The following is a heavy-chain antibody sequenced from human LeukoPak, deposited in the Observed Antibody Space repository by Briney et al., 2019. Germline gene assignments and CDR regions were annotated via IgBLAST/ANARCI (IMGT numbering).Heavy chain of an antibody. CDR2: ISSNDGNT. CDR1: GYTLTELS. V-gene: IGHV1-18*01. Sequence: ASVKVSCKVSGYTLTELSMHWVRQAPGKGLEWMGWISSNDGNTYYVQNFQGRVTMTTDTSTSTAYMELRSLRSDDTAVYYCARVDILTGYYFFDSWGQGTLVTVSS. D-gene: IGHD3-9*01. CDR3: ARVDILTGYYFFDS. J-gene: IGHJ4*02.